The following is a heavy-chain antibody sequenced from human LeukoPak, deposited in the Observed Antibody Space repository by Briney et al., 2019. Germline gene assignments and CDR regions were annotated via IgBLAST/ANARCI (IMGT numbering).Heavy chain of an antibody. D-gene: IGHD2-2*02. J-gene: IGHJ4*02. CDR2: IYSGGST. V-gene: IGHV3-66*02. CDR3: ARGNCTSISCFTFDN. CDR1: GFTVSSNY. Sequence: GGSLRLPCAVSGFTVSSNYMTWVRQAPGKGLEWVSLIYSGGSTYYADSVKGRFTISRDSSKNTLYLQMNSLRAEDTAVYYCARGNCTSISCFTFDNWGQGTLVTGSS.